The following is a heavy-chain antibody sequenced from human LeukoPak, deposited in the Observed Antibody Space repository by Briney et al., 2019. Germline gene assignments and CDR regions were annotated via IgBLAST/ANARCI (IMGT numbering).Heavy chain of an antibody. Sequence: GASVKVSCKASGYTFTSYYMHWVRQAPGQGLEWMGIINPSGGSTGYAQKFQGRVTMTRDTSTSTVYMELSSLRSEDTAVYYCASDESRGVQLWSSYGMDVWGQGTTVTVSS. J-gene: IGHJ6*02. CDR2: INPSGGST. CDR3: ASDESRGVQLWSSYGMDV. CDR1: GYTFTSYY. D-gene: IGHD5-18*01. V-gene: IGHV1-46*01.